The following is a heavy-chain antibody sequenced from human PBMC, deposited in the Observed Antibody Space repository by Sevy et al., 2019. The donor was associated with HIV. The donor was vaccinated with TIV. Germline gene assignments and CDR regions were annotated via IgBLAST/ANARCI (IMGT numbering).Heavy chain of an antibody. Sequence: GGSLRLSCAASGFTFSSYGMHWVRQAPGKGLEWVAVISYDGSNKYYADSVKGRFTISRDNSKNTLYLQMNSLRAEDTAVYYCAKGTSFNKIVAYYGMDVWGQGTTVTVSS. CDR2: ISYDGSNK. CDR1: GFTFSSYG. CDR3: AKGTSFNKIVAYYGMDV. D-gene: IGHD3-22*01. J-gene: IGHJ6*02. V-gene: IGHV3-30*18.